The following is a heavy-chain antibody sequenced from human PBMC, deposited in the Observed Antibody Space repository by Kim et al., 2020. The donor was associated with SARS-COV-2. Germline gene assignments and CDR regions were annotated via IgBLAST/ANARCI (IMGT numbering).Heavy chain of an antibody. CDR1: GFTFSSYA. CDR2: ISSSGFST. Sequence: GGSLRLSCAASGFTFSSYAMSWVRQAPGKGLEWVSGISSSGFSTYYADSVKGRFTISRDNSKNTLYLQMNSLRAEDTAVYFCAKGTASYYYGSGNYGGYYWGQGTLVTVSS. J-gene: IGHJ4*02. D-gene: IGHD3-10*01. V-gene: IGHV3-23*01. CDR3: AKGTASYYYGSGNYGGYY.